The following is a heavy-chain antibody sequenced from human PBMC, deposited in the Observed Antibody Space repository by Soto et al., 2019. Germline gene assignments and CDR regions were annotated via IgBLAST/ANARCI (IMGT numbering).Heavy chain of an antibody. Sequence: QVQLVQSGAELRKPGASVKVSCKASGYSFSSYGINWVRQAPGQGLEWMGWINTYNGNRNYAQKFEDRVTMTTATSTNTVSMSLRSRKSVDTAIYSCARGRLRGYDRSGFFSWGQGSLVTVSS. CDR2: INTYNGNR. V-gene: IGHV1-18*01. CDR3: ARGRLRGYDRSGFFS. D-gene: IGHD3-22*01. CDR1: GYSFSSYG. J-gene: IGHJ5*02.